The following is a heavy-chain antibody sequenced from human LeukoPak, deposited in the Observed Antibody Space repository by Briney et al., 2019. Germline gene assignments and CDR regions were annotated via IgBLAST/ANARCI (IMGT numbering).Heavy chain of an antibody. V-gene: IGHV3-30*18. CDR2: ISYDGSNK. D-gene: IGHD2-15*01. J-gene: IGHJ4*02. CDR3: AKDRAAAKRVDYFDY. Sequence: PGGSLRLSCAASGFTFSSDGMHWVRQAPGKGLEWVAVISYDGSNKYYADSVKGRFTISRDNSKNTLYLQMNSLRAEDTAVYYCAKDRAAAKRVDYFDYWGQGTLVTVSS. CDR1: GFTFSSDG.